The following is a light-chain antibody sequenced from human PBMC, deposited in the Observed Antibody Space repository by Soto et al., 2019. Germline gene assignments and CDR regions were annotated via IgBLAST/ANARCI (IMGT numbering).Light chain of an antibody. CDR3: AAWDDSLDVLV. J-gene: IGLJ2*01. V-gene: IGLV1-44*01. CDR1: SSNIGSNT. CDR2: NNN. Sequence: QSVLTQPPSASGTPGQRVTVSWSGSSSNIGSNTVNWYQQLPGTAPKLLIYNNNQWPSGVPDRFSGSKSGTSASLAISGLQSEDEADYFCAAWDDSLDVLVFGGGTKVNVL.